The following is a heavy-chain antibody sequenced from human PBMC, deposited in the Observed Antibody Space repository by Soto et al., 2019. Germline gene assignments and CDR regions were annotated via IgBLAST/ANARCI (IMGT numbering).Heavy chain of an antibody. CDR3: ATDLRASHVDSICYYGLDY. Sequence: QVQLIQSGAEVKKPGASVNVSCKVSGYTLPELSMHWVRQAPGKGLEWMGGFDRDDGETMYAQNFQGRVTMTEDPSTDTAYMELSSMRAEDTAIYCCATDLRASHVDSICYYGLDYWGQGTLVTVSS. V-gene: IGHV1-24*01. J-gene: IGHJ4*02. CDR1: GYTLPELS. D-gene: IGHD3-22*01. CDR2: FDRDDGET.